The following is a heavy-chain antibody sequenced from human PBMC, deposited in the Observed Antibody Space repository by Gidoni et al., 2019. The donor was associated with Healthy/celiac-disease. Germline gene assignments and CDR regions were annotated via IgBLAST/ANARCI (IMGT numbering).Heavy chain of an antibody. D-gene: IGHD2-15*01. CDR1: GFTFSSYA. V-gene: IGHV3-23*01. Sequence: EVQLLESGGGLVQPGGSLRLSCAASGFTFSSYAISWVRQAPGKGLEWVSAISGSGGSTYYADSVKGRFTISRDNSKNTLYLQMNSLRAEDTAVYYCAKSSRIVVVVAATIYYFDYWGQGTLVTVSS. J-gene: IGHJ4*02. CDR2: ISGSGGST. CDR3: AKSSRIVVVVAATIYYFDY.